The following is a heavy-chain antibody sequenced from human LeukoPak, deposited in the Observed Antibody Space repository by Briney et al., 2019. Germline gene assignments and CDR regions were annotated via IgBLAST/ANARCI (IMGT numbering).Heavy chain of an antibody. CDR1: GGSISSYY. D-gene: IGHD3-22*01. CDR3: ARYHPDSSGYYIVDY. J-gene: IGHJ4*02. V-gene: IGHV4-59*01. CDR2: IYYNGSP. Sequence: PSETLSLTCTVSGGSISSYYWSWIRQPPGKGLEWIGYIYYNGSPNYNPSLKSRVTISVDTSRNQFSLKLSSVTAADTAVYYCARYHPDSSGYYIVDYWGQGTLVTVSS.